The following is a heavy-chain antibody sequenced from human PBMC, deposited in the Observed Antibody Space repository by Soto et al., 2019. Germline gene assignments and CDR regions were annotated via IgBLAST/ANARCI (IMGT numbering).Heavy chain of an antibody. CDR1: GFTFSSYG. D-gene: IGHD7-27*01. V-gene: IGHV3-33*01. J-gene: IGHJ4*02. CDR3: ATELMRKTGDVDL. Sequence: QVQLVESGGGVVQPGRSLRLSCAVSGFTFSSYGMHWVRQAPGKGLEWVAVIHHDGSDKYYAYSVKGRFTISRDNSKNMLFLQMNSLRDEDTAVYYCATELMRKTGDVDLWGQGSLVTVSS. CDR2: IHHDGSDK.